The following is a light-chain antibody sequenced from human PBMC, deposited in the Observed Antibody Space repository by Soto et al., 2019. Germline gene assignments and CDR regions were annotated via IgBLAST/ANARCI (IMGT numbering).Light chain of an antibody. J-gene: IGKJ4*01. CDR2: GAS. Sequence: EVVMTQSPVTLSVSPGERVVLSCRASQFITGYLAWYQRKPGQGPRLLIYGASTRATGIPARFSGSWSGTEFTLTISSLQSEDLGFYYCQQYNFWPLTFSGGTKVEIK. CDR3: QQYNFWPLT. CDR1: QFITGY. V-gene: IGKV3-15*01.